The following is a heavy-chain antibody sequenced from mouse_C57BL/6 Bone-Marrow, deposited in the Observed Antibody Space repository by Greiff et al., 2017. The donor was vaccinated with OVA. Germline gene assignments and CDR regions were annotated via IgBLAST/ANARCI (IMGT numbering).Heavy chain of an antibody. V-gene: IGHV5-17*01. CDR1: GFTFSDYG. CDR3: ARPYYYGSSYSWYFDV. Sequence: EVKLVESGGGLVKPGGSLKLSCAASGFTFSDYGMHWVRQAPAKGLEWVAYISSGSSTIYYADTVKGRFTISRDNAKNTLFLQMTSLRSEDTAMYYCARPYYYGSSYSWYFDVWGTGTTVTVSS. D-gene: IGHD1-1*01. CDR2: ISSGSSTI. J-gene: IGHJ1*03.